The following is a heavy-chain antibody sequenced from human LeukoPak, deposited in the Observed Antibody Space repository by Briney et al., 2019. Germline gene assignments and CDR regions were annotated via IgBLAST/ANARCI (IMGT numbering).Heavy chain of an antibody. V-gene: IGHV3-23*01. CDR2: ISESDGST. CDR3: AKTRDPDYYDSSGYYYIACMDY. D-gene: IGHD3-22*01. J-gene: IGHJ4*02. CDR1: GSTFSRYA. Sequence: PGGSLRLSCAASGSTFSRYAMSWVRQAPGKGLEWLSAISESDGSTYYADSVKGRFTISRDNSKNTLYLQMNSLGADDTAVYYCAKTRDPDYYDSSGYYYIACMDYWGQGTLVTVS.